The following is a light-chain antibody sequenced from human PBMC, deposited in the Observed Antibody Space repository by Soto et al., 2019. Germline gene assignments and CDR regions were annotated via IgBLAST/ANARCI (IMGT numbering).Light chain of an antibody. CDR3: CAYTSTSALYV. CDR1: SSDVGSYNL. CDR2: EVS. V-gene: IGLV2-14*02. Sequence: QSALTQPASVSGSPGQSITISCTGTSSDVGSYNLVSWYQQHPGKAPKLMIYEVSNRPSGVSNRFSGSKSGNTASLTISGLQTEDEADYYCCAYTSTSALYVFGTGTKLTVL. J-gene: IGLJ1*01.